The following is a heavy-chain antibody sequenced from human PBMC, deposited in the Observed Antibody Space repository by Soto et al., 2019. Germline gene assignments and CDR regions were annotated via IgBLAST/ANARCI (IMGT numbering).Heavy chain of an antibody. CDR1: GDTFNSFA. J-gene: IGHJ6*02. V-gene: IGHV1-69*12. Sequence: QVQLVQSGAEVKKPGSSVKVSCKASGDTFNSFAINWVRQAPGQGLEWMGGIIPIFRTPKYAQKFQGRVTITGDEFTSTAYMALSSLRSEDTAVYYCARDKDREQLGGNYYYALDVWGQGTTVIVSS. CDR2: IIPIFRTP. D-gene: IGHD1-1*01. CDR3: ARDKDREQLGGNYYYALDV.